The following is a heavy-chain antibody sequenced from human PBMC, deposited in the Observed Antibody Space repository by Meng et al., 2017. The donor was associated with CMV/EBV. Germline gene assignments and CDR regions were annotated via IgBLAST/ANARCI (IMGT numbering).Heavy chain of an antibody. CDR3: ALIKRGIGY. V-gene: IGHV4-34*01. CDR2: INHSGST. J-gene: IGHJ4*02. Sequence: SETLSLTCAVYGGSFSGYYWSWIRQPPGKGLEWIGEINHSGSTNYNPSLKSRVTISVDTSKDQFSLKLSSVTAADTAVYYCALIKRGIGYWGQGTLVTVSS. D-gene: IGHD6-13*01. CDR1: GGSFSGYY.